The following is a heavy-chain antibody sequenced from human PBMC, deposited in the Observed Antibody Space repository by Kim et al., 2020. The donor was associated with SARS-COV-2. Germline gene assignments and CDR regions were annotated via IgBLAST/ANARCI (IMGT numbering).Heavy chain of an antibody. CDR2: IKSKTDGGTT. CDR3: TPASGGVRGRGYYYYGMDV. J-gene: IGHJ6*02. D-gene: IGHD3-10*01. Sequence: GGSLRLSCAASGFTFSNAWMSWVRQAPGKGLEWVGHIKSKTDGGTTDYAAPVKGRFTISRDDSKNTLYLQMNSLKTEDTAVYYCTPASGGVRGRGYYYYGMDVWGQGTTVTVSS. V-gene: IGHV3-15*01. CDR1: GFTFSNAW.